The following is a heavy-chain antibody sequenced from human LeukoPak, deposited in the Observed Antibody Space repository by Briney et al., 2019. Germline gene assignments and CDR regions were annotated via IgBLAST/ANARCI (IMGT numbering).Heavy chain of an antibody. CDR2: INRDGSST. CDR3: ARDLMGIAYRGAFYY. CDR1: GVIFSNYW. V-gene: IGHV3-74*01. D-gene: IGHD6-13*01. Sequence: GGSLRLSCAASGVIFSNYWMHWVRHAPGRGLVWVSRINRDGSSTSYADSVKGRFTISRDNAKNTLYLQMNSLRAEDTAVYYCARDLMGIAYRGAFYYWGQGTLVTVSS. J-gene: IGHJ4*02.